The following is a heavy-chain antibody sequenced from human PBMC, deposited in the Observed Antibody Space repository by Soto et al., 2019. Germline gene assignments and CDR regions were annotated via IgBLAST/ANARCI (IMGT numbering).Heavy chain of an antibody. Sequence: QAQLQESGPGLVKPSQTLSLTCTVSGDSISSGGYYWSWIRQHPGKGLERIGYIYYSGSTYYNPFLKSRVTISVDTSKNQFSLKLSSVTAADTAVYYCARRGDYSLLDYWGQGTLVTVSS. CDR1: GDSISSGGYY. D-gene: IGHD4-17*01. CDR3: ARRGDYSLLDY. V-gene: IGHV4-31*03. CDR2: IYYSGST. J-gene: IGHJ4*02.